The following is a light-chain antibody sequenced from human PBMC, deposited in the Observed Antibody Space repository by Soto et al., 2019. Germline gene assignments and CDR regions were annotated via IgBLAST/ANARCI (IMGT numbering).Light chain of an antibody. CDR2: SAS. CDR1: QSVDTN. V-gene: IGKV3-15*01. J-gene: IGKJ2*01. Sequence: EVVMTQSPATLSVSPGDRATLSCRASQSVDTNVAWYQQKPDQAPRLLVHSASTRATGIPARFTGIGSGADFTLTISGLQSDDFAVYYCQQYYNWPPYTFGQGTKLQIK. CDR3: QQYYNWPPYT.